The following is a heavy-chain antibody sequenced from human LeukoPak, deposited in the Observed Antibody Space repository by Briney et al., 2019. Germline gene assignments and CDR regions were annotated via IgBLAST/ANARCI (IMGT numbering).Heavy chain of an antibody. CDR3: ARDLYDSSGYYEY. V-gene: IGHV3-23*01. CDR2: ISGSGGST. D-gene: IGHD3-22*01. J-gene: IGHJ4*02. CDR1: GFTFSSYA. Sequence: GGSLRLSCAASGFTFSSYAMSWVRQAPGKGLEWVSAISGSGGSTYYADSVKGRFTISRDNAKNSLYLQMNSLRAEDTAVYYCARDLYDSSGYYEYWGQGTLVTVSS.